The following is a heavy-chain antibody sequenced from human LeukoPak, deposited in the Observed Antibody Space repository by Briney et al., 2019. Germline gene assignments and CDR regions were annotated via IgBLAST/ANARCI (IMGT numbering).Heavy chain of an antibody. V-gene: IGHV3-21*01. CDR1: GFTFSSYS. CDR2: ISSSSSYI. J-gene: IGHJ4*02. Sequence: PGGSLRLSCAASGFTFSSYSMNWVRQAPGKGLHWVSSISSSSSYIYYADSVKGRFTISRDNAKNSLYLQMNSLRAEDTAVYYCARENDYGDYVMDYWGQGTLVTVSS. CDR3: ARENDYGDYVMDY. D-gene: IGHD4-17*01.